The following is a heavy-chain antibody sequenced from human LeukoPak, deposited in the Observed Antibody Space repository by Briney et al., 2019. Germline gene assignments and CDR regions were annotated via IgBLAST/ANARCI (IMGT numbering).Heavy chain of an antibody. Sequence: SETLSLTCTVSGGPISGYYWTWIRQPPGKGLEWIGYISYSGSTNYNPSLKSRVTISVDTSTNQLSLKLSSVTAADTAVYYCARESSGWYLDYWGQGTLVTVSS. J-gene: IGHJ4*02. CDR3: ARESSGWYLDY. CDR2: ISYSGST. CDR1: GGPISGYY. D-gene: IGHD6-19*01. V-gene: IGHV4-59*01.